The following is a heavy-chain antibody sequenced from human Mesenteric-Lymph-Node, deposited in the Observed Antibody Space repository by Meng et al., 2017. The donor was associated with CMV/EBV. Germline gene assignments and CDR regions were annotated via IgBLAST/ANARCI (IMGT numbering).Heavy chain of an antibody. CDR1: GFTLSKYA. CDR2: IRGSGGST. D-gene: IGHD6-6*01. J-gene: IGHJ2*01. V-gene: IGHV3-23*01. Sequence: ASGFTLSKYAMVWVRQAPGKGLEGVSAIRGSGGSTYYADSVRGRFTIPRDNSKNTLYLQMNSLRADDTAVYYCAKGVAARPNWYFDLWGRGTLVTVSS. CDR3: AKGVAARPNWYFDL.